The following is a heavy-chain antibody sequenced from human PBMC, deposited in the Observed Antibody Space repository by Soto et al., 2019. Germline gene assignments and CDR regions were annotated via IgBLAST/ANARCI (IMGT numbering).Heavy chain of an antibody. CDR1: GDSISSVNW. Sequence: SETLSLPCAVSGDSISSVNWWSWVRQSPVQGLEWIGDIYHTGITNYNPSLQSRVTISVDKSKNEFSLNLTSVTAADTAVYYCARDKSGPAYYWGQGTLVTVSS. CDR2: IYHTGIT. J-gene: IGHJ4*02. V-gene: IGHV4-4*02. CDR3: ARDKSGPAYY. D-gene: IGHD5-12*01.